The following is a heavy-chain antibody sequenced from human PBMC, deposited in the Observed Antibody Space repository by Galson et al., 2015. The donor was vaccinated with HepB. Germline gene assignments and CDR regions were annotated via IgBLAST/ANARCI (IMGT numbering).Heavy chain of an antibody. CDR1: GFTFSSYA. D-gene: IGHD3-22*01. V-gene: IGHV3-23*01. CDR2: VSDGTVST. CDR3: AMTFYYDSSGFYPTYSFDY. Sequence: SLRLSCAASGFTFSSYAMSWVRQAPGKGLEWVSGVSDGTVSTYSADSVKGRFTISRDISKNTLYPQMNSLRAEDTAVYYCAMTFYYDSSGFYPTYSFDYWGQGTLVTVSS. J-gene: IGHJ4*02.